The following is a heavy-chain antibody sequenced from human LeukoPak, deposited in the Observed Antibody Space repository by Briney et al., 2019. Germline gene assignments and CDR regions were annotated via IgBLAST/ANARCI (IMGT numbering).Heavy chain of an antibody. CDR3: ARDTPTIVVVPAGYDAFDI. CDR2: ISAYNGNT. CDR1: GYTFTSYG. D-gene: IGHD2-2*01. V-gene: IGHV1-18*01. J-gene: IGHJ3*02. Sequence: ASVKVSCQASGYTFTSYGISWVRQAPGQGLEWMGWISAYNGNTNYAQKLQGRVTMTTDTSTSTAYTELRSLRSDDTAVYYCARDTPTIVVVPAGYDAFDIWGQGTMVTVSS.